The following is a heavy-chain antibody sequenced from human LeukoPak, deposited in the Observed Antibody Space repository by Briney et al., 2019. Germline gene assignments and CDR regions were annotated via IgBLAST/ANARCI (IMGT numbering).Heavy chain of an antibody. D-gene: IGHD6-13*01. J-gene: IGHJ6*02. CDR1: WITFSSDA. CDR2: ISGSGGST. Sequence: GGSLRLSCAASWITFSSDAMRWVRPAPGKGLEWGSAISGSGGSTYYADSVKGRFTISRDNSKNTLYLQMNSLRAEDTAVYYCAKDWRAAAVGYGMDVWGQGTTVTVSS. CDR3: AKDWRAAAVGYGMDV. V-gene: IGHV3-23*01.